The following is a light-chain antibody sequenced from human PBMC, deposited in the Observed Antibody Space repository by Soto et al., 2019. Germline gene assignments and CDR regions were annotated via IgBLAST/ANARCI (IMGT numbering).Light chain of an antibody. J-gene: IGKJ1*01. CDR2: GAS. CDR1: QSVSSSY. V-gene: IGKV3-20*01. Sequence: EIVLTQSPGTLSLSPGERATLSCRASQSVSSSYLAWYQKKPGRAPRLLIDGASSRATGIPDRFSGSGSGTDFTLTISRLEPEDLAVYYCQQYGSLVTFGRGTKVEIK. CDR3: QQYGSLVT.